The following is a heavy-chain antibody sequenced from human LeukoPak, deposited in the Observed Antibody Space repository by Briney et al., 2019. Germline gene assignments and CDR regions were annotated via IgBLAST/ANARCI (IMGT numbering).Heavy chain of an antibody. CDR1: GFTFSSYG. J-gene: IGHJ4*02. CDR2: IWYDGSNK. CDR3: AKDLHSSGWSYHFDS. V-gene: IGHV3-33*06. D-gene: IGHD6-19*01. Sequence: GRSLRLSCAASGFTFSSYGMHWVRQAPGKGLEWVAVIWYDGSNKYYADSVKGRFTISRDNSKNTLYLQMNSLRAEDTAVYYCAKDLHSSGWSYHFDSWGQGTLVTVSS.